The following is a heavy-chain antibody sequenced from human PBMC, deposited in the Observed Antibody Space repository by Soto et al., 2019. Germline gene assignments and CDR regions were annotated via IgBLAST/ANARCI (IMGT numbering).Heavy chain of an antibody. Sequence: ASVKVSCKTSGYTFTSYAMHWVRQAPGQRLEWMGWMNPDSGNTKYAKKFQGRVTMTRDISISTAYRELSSLTSEDTAVYYCARRGISFCSPPYRYYYKGVWDKGRRVTGS. J-gene: IGHJ6*03. CDR3: ARRGISFCSPPYRYYYKGV. CDR1: GYTFTSYA. V-gene: IGHV1-3*01. CDR2: MNPDSGNT. D-gene: IGHD2-15*01.